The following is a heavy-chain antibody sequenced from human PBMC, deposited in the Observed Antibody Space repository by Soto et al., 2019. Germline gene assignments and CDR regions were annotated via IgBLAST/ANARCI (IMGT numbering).Heavy chain of an antibody. D-gene: IGHD1-1*01. V-gene: IGHV4-39*01. Sequence: QLQLQESGPALVKPSETLSLTCTVPGGSISRSSYYWGWIRQTPGKGLEWIGSIYYSGRTYYNPSLMSRGTRSVDTSKNQLSLKLSSVTAADTAVYYFSRHWVGELERRLDYWGQGTLVTVSS. CDR2: IYYSGRT. CDR1: GGSISRSSYY. J-gene: IGHJ4*02. CDR3: SRHWVGELERRLDY.